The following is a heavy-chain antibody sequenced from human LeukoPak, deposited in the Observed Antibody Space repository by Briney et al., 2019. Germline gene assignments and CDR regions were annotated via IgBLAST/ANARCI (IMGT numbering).Heavy chain of an antibody. D-gene: IGHD3-22*01. CDR3: ASGPSSGYYYEYFQH. J-gene: IGHJ1*01. Sequence: SVKVSCKASGYTFTSYGISWVRQAPGQGLEWMGGIIPIFGTANYAQKFQGRVTITTDESTSTAYMELSSLRSEDTAVYYCASGPSSGYYYEYFQHWGQGTLVTVSS. CDR1: GYTFTSYG. V-gene: IGHV1-69*05. CDR2: IIPIFGTA.